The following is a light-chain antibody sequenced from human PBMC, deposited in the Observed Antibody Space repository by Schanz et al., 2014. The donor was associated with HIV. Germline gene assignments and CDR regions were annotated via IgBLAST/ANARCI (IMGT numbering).Light chain of an antibody. CDR2: ANM. V-gene: IGLV1-44*01. J-gene: IGLJ3*02. CDR3: ASWDDSLNGWV. Sequence: QSVLTQPPSVSGTPGQRVTILCSGSSSNIGINTVNWYQHLPGTAPKLLMYANMERPSGVPDRFSGSGSGTSASLAISGLQSEDEGDYYCASWDDSLNGWVFGGGTKLTVL. CDR1: SSNIGINT.